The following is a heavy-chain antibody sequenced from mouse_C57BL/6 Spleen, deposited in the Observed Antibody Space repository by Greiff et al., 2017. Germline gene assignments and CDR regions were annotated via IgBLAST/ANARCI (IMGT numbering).Heavy chain of an antibody. J-gene: IGHJ3*01. CDR2: IYPGSGST. CDR3: AREWDDGYYKFAY. CDR1: GYTFTSYW. D-gene: IGHD2-3*01. Sequence: QVQLQQPGAELVKPGASVKMSCKASGYTFTSYWITWVKQRPGQGLAWIGDIYPGSGSTNYNEKFKSKATLTVDTSSSTAYMQLSSLTSEDSAVYYCAREWDDGYYKFAYWGQGTLVTVSA. V-gene: IGHV1-55*01.